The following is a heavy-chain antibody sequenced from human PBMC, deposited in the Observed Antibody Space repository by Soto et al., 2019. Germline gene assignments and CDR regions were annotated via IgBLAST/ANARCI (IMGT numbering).Heavy chain of an antibody. CDR1: GGSISSGGYY. CDR2: IYYSGST. CDR3: ARVRGRTIFGVDNWFDP. J-gene: IGHJ5*02. V-gene: IGHV4-31*03. D-gene: IGHD3-3*01. Sequence: PSETLSLTCTVSGGSISSGGYYWSWIRQHPGKGLEWIGYIYYSGSTYYNPSLKSRVTISVDTSKNQFSLKLSSVTAADTAVYYCARVRGRTIFGVDNWFDPRGQGTLVTVSS.